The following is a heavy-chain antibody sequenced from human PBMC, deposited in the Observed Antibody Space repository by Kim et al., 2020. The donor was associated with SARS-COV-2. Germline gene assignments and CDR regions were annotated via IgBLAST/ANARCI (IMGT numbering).Heavy chain of an antibody. Sequence: SETLSLTCTVSGGSISSGGYYWSWIRQHPGKGLEWIGYIYYSGSTYYNPSLKSRVTISVDTSKNQFSLKLSSVTAADTAVYYCASCRVRGLGWISYCDYWGQGTLVTVSS. D-gene: IGHD3-16*01. V-gene: IGHV4-31*03. CDR3: ASCRVRGLGWISYCDY. CDR1: GGSISSGGYY. J-gene: IGHJ4*02. CDR2: IYYSGST.